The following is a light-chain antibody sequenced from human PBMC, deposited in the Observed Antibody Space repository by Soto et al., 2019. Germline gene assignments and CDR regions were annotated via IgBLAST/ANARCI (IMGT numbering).Light chain of an antibody. J-gene: IGLJ1*01. V-gene: IGLV2-23*01. CDR1: SSAVGSNRL. CDR2: EGS. CDR3: CSSAPNRTVV. Sequence: QSVLTQPASVSGSPGQSIAISCTGPSSAVGSNRLVSWYQCHPGKVPKLIIYEGSKRTSGVSNRFSGSEPGNTASLTISGLQAEDEADYYCCSSAPNRTVVFGAGTKLTVL.